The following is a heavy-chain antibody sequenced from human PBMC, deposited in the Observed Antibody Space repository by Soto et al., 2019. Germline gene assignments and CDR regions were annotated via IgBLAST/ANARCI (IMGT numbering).Heavy chain of an antibody. CDR1: GFTFSSYA. CDR2: ISGSGGST. D-gene: IGHD2-8*01. J-gene: IGHJ3*02. V-gene: IGHV3-23*01. Sequence: PGGSLRLSCAASGFTFSSYAMSWVRQAPGKGLEWVSAISGSGGSTYYADSVKGRFTISRDNSKNTLYLQMNSLRAEDTAVYYCAKVGGNIVLMVYAIGTAFDIWGQGTMVTVSS. CDR3: AKVGGNIVLMVYAIGTAFDI.